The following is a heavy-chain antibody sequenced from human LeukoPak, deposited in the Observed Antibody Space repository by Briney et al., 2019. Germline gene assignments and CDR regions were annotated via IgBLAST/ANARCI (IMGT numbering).Heavy chain of an antibody. CDR3: AKDPSKGGYYYYYFDY. J-gene: IGHJ4*02. Sequence: GGFLRLSCTASGFPLSHYAMSWVRQAPGKGLEWVSGISGSGGSTYYADSVKGRFTISGDNSKNTLYLQMNSLRAEDTAVYYCAKDPSKGGYYYYYFDYWGQGILVTVSS. CDR2: ISGSGGST. V-gene: IGHV3-23*01. CDR1: GFPLSHYA. D-gene: IGHD3-22*01.